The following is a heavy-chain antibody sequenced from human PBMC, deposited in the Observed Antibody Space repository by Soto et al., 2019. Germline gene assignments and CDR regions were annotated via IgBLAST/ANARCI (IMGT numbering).Heavy chain of an antibody. V-gene: IGHV1-69*13. J-gene: IGHJ4*02. D-gene: IGHD2-2*01. CDR1: GGTFSSYA. CDR3: AVLGYCSSTSCYGGDYFDY. Sequence: ASVKVSCKASGGTFSSYAISWVRQAPGQGLEWMGGIIPIFGTANYAQKFQGRVTITADESTSTAYMELSSLRSEDAAGYYCAVLGYCSSTSCYGGDYFDYWGQGTLVTVSS. CDR2: IIPIFGTA.